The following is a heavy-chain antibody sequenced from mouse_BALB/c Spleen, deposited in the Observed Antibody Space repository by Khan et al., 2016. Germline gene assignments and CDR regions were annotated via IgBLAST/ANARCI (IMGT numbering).Heavy chain of an antibody. J-gene: IGHJ1*01. CDR1: GFTFSDYY. CDR3: ARDLNWYFDV. V-gene: IGHV5-4*02. CDR2: ISDGGSYT. Sequence: EVELVESGGGLVKPGGSLKLSCAASGFTFSDYYMYWVRQTPEKRQEWVATISDGGSYTYYPDSVKGRFTISRDNAKNNLYLQMSSLKSEDTAMYYCARDLNWYFDVWGAGTTVTVSS.